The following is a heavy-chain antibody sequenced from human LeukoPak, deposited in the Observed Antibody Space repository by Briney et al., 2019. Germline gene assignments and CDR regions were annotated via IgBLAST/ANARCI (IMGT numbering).Heavy chain of an antibody. CDR3: ASTSLATSRNYYYYGMDV. CDR2: IYSGGST. Sequence: PGGSLRLSCAASGFTVSSNYMSWVRQAPGKGLEWVSVIYSGGSTYYADSVKGRFTISRDNSKNTLYLQMNSLRAEDTAVYYCASTSLATSRNYYYYGMDVWGQGTTVTVSS. D-gene: IGHD2-2*01. V-gene: IGHV3-66*01. J-gene: IGHJ6*02. CDR1: GFTVSSNY.